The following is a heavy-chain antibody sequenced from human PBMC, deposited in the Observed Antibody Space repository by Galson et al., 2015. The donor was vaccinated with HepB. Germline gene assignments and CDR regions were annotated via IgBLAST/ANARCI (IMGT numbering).Heavy chain of an antibody. CDR3: AKEYCSSTSCYGGFDC. J-gene: IGHJ4*02. Sequence: SLRLSCAASGFTFSSYAMSWVRQAPGKGLEWVSAISGSGGSTYYADSVKGRFTISRVNSKNTLYLQMNSLRAEDTAVYYCAKEYCSSTSCYGGFDCWGQGTLVTVSS. CDR2: ISGSGGST. D-gene: IGHD2-2*01. V-gene: IGHV3-23*01. CDR1: GFTFSSYA.